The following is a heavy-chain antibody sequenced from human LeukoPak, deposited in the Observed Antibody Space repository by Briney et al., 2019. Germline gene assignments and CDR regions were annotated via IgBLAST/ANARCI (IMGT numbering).Heavy chain of an antibody. CDR3: ANSEQQLAT. CDR2: IYYSGST. Sequence: PSETLSLTCTVSGGSISSSSYYWGWIRQPPGKGLEWIGSIYYSGSTYYNPSLKSRVTISVDTSKNQFSLKLSSVTAADTAVYYCANSEQQLATWGQGTLVTVSS. J-gene: IGHJ5*02. V-gene: IGHV4-39*07. CDR1: GGSISSSSYY. D-gene: IGHD6-13*01.